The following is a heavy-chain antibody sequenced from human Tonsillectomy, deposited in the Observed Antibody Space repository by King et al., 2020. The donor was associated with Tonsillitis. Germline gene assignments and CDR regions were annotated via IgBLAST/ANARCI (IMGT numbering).Heavy chain of an antibody. Sequence: QLVQSGAEVKKPGASVKVSCKASGYTFTDYYMHWVRQAPGQGLEWMGWINPNSGGTNYAQKFQGRVTMTRDTSNSTAYMELSRLRSDDTAVYYCARRGVARGYYYYGMDVWGQGTTVTVSS. D-gene: IGHD2-8*01. CDR3: ARRGVARGYYYYGMDV. CDR1: GYTFTDYY. J-gene: IGHJ6*02. CDR2: INPNSGGT. V-gene: IGHV1-2*02.